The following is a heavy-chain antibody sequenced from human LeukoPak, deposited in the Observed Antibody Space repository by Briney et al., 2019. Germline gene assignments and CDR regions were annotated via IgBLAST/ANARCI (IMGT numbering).Heavy chain of an antibody. D-gene: IGHD3-10*01. CDR2: ISPNGVIT. CDR1: GFTFSRHG. J-gene: IGHJ4*02. Sequence: GGSLRLSCAASGFTFSRHGMNWVRQAPGKGLEWVSGISPNGVITYYADSVKGRFTISRDNSKGTVYLQMNSLRPEDTAVYYCARDKPFGGLGSHFDYWGQGILATVSS. V-gene: IGHV3-23*01. CDR3: ARDKPFGGLGSHFDY.